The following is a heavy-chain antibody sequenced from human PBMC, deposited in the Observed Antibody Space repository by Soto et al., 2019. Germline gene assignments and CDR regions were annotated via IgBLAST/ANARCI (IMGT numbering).Heavy chain of an antibody. D-gene: IGHD3-10*01. Sequence: GVTRRFSCAACGFSFIRFELHSLPQAPGKGVEWISYISSSGSTAYYAYYVEGRFTISRDNANNSVYLQMDSLRAEDTALYYSTRAAWFPYLSFYWGQGALVTVSS. CDR2: ISSSGSTA. CDR3: TRAAWFPYLSFY. J-gene: IGHJ4*02. V-gene: IGHV3-48*03. CDR1: GFSFIRFE.